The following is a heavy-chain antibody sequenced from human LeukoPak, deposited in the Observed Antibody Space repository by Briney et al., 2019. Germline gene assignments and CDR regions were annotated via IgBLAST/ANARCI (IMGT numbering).Heavy chain of an antibody. CDR1: GFTFSSYS. CDR3: ARGGRGGSYHYYYYYYMDV. V-gene: IGHV3-21*01. J-gene: IGHJ6*03. D-gene: IGHD1-26*01. Sequence: GGSLRLSCAASGFTFSSYSMNWVRQAPGKGLEWVSSISSSSSYIYYADSVKGRFTISRDNAKNSLYLQMNSLRAEDTAVYYCARGGRGGSYHYYYYYYMDVWGKGTTVTVSS. CDR2: ISSSSSYI.